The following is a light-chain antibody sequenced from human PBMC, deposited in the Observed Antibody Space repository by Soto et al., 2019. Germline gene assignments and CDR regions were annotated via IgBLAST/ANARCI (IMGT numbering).Light chain of an antibody. Sequence: EIVMTQSPATLSVAPGERATLSCRASQSVSSNLAWYQQKPGHAPRLLIYGASTRATGIPARFSGSGSGTEFNLTISSLQSEDVAVYYCQQYNNWPRTFGQGTKVEIK. CDR1: QSVSSN. V-gene: IGKV3-15*01. CDR3: QQYNNWPRT. CDR2: GAS. J-gene: IGKJ1*01.